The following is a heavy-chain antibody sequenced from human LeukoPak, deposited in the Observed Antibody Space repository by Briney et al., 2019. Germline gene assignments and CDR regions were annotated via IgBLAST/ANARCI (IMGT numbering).Heavy chain of an antibody. CDR2: ISFDGTYK. Sequence: GGSLRFSCAASGFTFRSHGIHWVRQAPGEGLEWVAFISFDGTYKDYADSVRGRITISRDNSKNMLYLQMNTVRTEDTALYYCAKERTQYGSGSYYSPFDTWGQGTLVTVSS. CDR3: AKERTQYGSGSYYSPFDT. D-gene: IGHD3-10*01. J-gene: IGHJ4*02. CDR1: GFTFRSHG. V-gene: IGHV3-30-3*01.